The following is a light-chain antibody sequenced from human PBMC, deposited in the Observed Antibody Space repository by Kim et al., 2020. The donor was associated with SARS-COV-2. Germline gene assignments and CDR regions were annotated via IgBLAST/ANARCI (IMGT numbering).Light chain of an antibody. V-gene: IGKV1D-16*01. J-gene: IGKJ1*01. Sequence: DIQMTQSPSSLSASIGDRVTITCRASQGISSWLAWYQQKPEKAPKCLIYAASSLQSGVPSRFSGNGSGTDFTLTISSLQPEDFATYYCQQYDSYPRTFGQGTKVDIK. CDR2: AAS. CDR3: QQYDSYPRT. CDR1: QGISSW.